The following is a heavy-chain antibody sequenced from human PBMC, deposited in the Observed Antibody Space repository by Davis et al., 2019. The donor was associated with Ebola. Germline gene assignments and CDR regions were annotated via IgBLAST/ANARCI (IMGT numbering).Heavy chain of an antibody. Sequence: GESLKISCAASGFTFSNYAMSWVRQAPGEGLEWVSSFSSSGSITYYADSVKGRFTVSRDNAKNSLYLQMNSLRAEDTAVYYCARDGVRPDYWGQGTLVTVSS. D-gene: IGHD3-16*01. CDR2: FSSSGSIT. CDR3: ARDGVRPDY. J-gene: IGHJ4*02. V-gene: IGHV3-21*01. CDR1: GFTFSNYA.